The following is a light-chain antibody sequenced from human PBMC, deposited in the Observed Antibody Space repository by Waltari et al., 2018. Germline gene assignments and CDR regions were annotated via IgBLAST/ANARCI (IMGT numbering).Light chain of an antibody. CDR1: ASNIGRNT. CDR2: ENT. V-gene: IGLV1-40*01. Sequence: QSVLTQPPSASGTPGQRVTISSSGSASNIGRNTVNWYQQLPRTPPKLLIYENTNRPSGVPDRFSGSKSGSSASLAITGLQADDEADYYCQSYDSSLSRSVFGAGTTVTVL. J-gene: IGLJ1*01. CDR3: QSYDSSLSRSV.